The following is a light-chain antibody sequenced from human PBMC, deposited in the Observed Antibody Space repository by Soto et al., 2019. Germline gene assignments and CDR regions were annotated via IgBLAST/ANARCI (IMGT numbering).Light chain of an antibody. CDR1: QAISSH. CDR3: QKLNSYLLN. J-gene: IGKJ4*01. Sequence: IQLTHSPSSLSASVVDRVTITFRASQAISSHLALYQQKPGKAPKLLIYAASTLQSGVPSRFSGSGSGTEFTLTISSLQPEDFATYYCQKLNSYLLNFGGGTKVDIK. V-gene: IGKV1-9*01. CDR2: AAS.